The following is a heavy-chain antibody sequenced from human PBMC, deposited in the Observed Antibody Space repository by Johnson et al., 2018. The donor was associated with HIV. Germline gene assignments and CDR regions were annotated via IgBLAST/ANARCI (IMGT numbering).Heavy chain of an antibody. D-gene: IGHD4-17*01. V-gene: IGHV3-30*04. CDR2: ISNDGSNK. Sequence: QAQLVESGGGVVQPGRSLRLSCAASAFTFSSYAMHWVRQAPGKGLEWVAVISNDGSNKYYADSVKGRLTISRDNSKNTLYLQMSSLRTEDTAVYYCARSSPTVTTGGAFDIWGQGTMVTVSS. J-gene: IGHJ3*02. CDR3: ARSSPTVTTGGAFDI. CDR1: AFTFSSYA.